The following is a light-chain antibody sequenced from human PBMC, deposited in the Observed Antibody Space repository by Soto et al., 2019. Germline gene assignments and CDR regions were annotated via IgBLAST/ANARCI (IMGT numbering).Light chain of an antibody. CDR3: SHYGTSVPYT. CDR1: QSITNY. Sequence: DIQMTQSPSSLSASVGDRVTITCRASQSITNYLNWYQQKPGKAPKLLIYAASSLQSGVPSSFSGSGSGTDFTLTITRLEPEDFAVYYCSHYGTSVPYTFGQGTKLEIK. V-gene: IGKV1-39*01. J-gene: IGKJ2*01. CDR2: AAS.